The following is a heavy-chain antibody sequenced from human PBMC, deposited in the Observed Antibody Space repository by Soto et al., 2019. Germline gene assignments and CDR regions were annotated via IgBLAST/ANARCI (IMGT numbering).Heavy chain of an antibody. CDR3: ARGTLTEIYYMDV. J-gene: IGHJ6*03. CDR1: GGTFSSYT. CDR2: IIPILGIA. V-gene: IGHV1-69*02. D-gene: IGHD3-16*01. Sequence: QVQLVQSGAEVKKPGSSVKVSCKASGGTFSSYTISWVRQAPGQGLEWMGRIIPILGIANYAQKFQGRVTITADKSTSTAYMQLSSLRSEDTAVYYCARGTLTEIYYMDVWGKGTTVTVSS.